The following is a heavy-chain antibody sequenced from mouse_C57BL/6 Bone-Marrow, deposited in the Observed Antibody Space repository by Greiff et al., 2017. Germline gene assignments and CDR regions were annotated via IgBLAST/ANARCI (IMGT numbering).Heavy chain of an antibody. CDR2: INPSSGYT. Sequence: QVQLLQSGAELAKPGASVKLSCKASGYTFTSYWMHWVKQRPGQGLEWIGYINPSSGYTKYNQKFKDKSTFTADKAASTAYMQLSSLTYEDSAVYYCARCLLTTVVRYFDYWGQGTTLTVSS. CDR3: ARCLLTTVVRYFDY. V-gene: IGHV1-7*01. J-gene: IGHJ2*01. CDR1: GYTFTSYW. D-gene: IGHD1-1*01.